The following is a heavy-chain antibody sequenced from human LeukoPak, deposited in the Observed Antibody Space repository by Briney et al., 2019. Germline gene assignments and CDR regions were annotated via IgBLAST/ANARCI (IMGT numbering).Heavy chain of an antibody. CDR2: ISTSSSTI. Sequence: GGSLRLSCAASGFTFSIYSMNWVRQAPWKGLEWVSYISTSSSTIYYADSVKGRFTISRDNAKNSLYLQMNSLRAEDTAVYYCASIDDYFDYWGQGTLVTVSP. V-gene: IGHV3-48*04. CDR3: ASIDDYFDY. J-gene: IGHJ4*02. D-gene: IGHD3-16*02. CDR1: GFTFSIYS.